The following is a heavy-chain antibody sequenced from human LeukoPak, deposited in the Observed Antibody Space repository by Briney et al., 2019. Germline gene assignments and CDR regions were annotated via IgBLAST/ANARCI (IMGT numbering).Heavy chain of an antibody. Sequence: PSETLSLTCAVYGGSFSGYYWSWIRQPPGKGLEWIGEINHSGSTNYNPSLKSRVTISVDTSKNQFSLKLSSVTAADTAVYYCARARVYSSSSFDYWGQGTLVTVSS. CDR1: GGSFSGYY. J-gene: IGHJ4*02. CDR2: INHSGST. CDR3: ARARVYSSSSFDY. D-gene: IGHD6-6*01. V-gene: IGHV4-34*01.